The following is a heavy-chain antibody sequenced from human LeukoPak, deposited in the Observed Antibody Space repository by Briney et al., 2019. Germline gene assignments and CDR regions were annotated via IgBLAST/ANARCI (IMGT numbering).Heavy chain of an antibody. J-gene: IGHJ4*02. CDR1: GGSISGYY. V-gene: IGHV4-4*07. D-gene: IGHD2-2*01. CDR2: IYASGST. Sequence: PSETLSLTCTVSGGSISGYYWSWIRQPAGKGLEWIGRIYASGSTNYNPSLKSRVTMSVDTSNNQFSLKLNSVTAADTAVYYCARERGYCSSTSCYARGDFDYWGQGTLVTVSS. CDR3: ARERGYCSSTSCYARGDFDY.